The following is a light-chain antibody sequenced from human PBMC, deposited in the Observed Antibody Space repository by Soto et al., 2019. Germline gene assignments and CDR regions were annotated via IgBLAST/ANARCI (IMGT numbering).Light chain of an antibody. J-gene: IGLJ2*01. CDR1: SSNIGSNT. CDR2: SNN. Sequence: QSVLTQPPSASGTPGQRVTISCSGSSSNIGSNTVNWYQQLPGTAPKLLIYSNNLRPSGVPDRFSGSKSGTSASLAISGLQSDDEADYYCAAWDDSLNGVVFGGGTKVTVL. CDR3: AAWDDSLNGVV. V-gene: IGLV1-44*01.